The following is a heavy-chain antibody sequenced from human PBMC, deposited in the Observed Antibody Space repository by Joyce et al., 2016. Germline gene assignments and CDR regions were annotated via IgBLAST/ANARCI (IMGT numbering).Heavy chain of an antibody. CDR3: ARGGTSSDHYFFYTLDV. CDR2: IIPFVGAA. V-gene: IGHV1-69*12. Sequence: QVLLVQSGATVKRPGSSLRVSCKSSGGAFSNFTVNWVRQAPGQRLGWMGGIIPFVGAAKYAEHFQGRVTLTADLATRTAYMELSSLTSADTAVYYCARGGTSSDHYFFYTLDVWGPGTTVIVSS. CDR1: GGAFSNFT. D-gene: IGHD1-14*01. J-gene: IGHJ6*02.